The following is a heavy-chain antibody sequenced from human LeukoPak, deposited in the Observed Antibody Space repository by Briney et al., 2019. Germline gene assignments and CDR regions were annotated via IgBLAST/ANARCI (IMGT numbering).Heavy chain of an antibody. V-gene: IGHV3-48*01. D-gene: IGHD3-9*01. J-gene: IGHJ4*02. CDR1: GFTFSSYS. CDR3: AGESYDILTGYYKFDY. CDR2: ISSSSSTI. Sequence: PGGSLRLSCAASGFTFSSYSMNWVRQAPGKGLEWVSYISSSSSTIYYADSVKGRFTISRDNAKNSLYLQMNSLRAEDTAVYYCAGESYDILTGYYKFDYWGQGTLVTVSS.